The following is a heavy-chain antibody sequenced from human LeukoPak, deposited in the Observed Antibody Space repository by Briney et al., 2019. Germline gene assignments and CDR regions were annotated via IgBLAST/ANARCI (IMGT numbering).Heavy chain of an antibody. V-gene: IGHV3-23*01. CDR3: AKAGSYGSGSHFLYFDY. CDR2: IGSDT. CDR1: GFTFNNYA. J-gene: IGHJ4*02. Sequence: GGSLRLSCAASGFTFNNYAMTWVRQAPGKGLEWVSTIGSDTFYADSVEGRFTISRDNSKNTLYLQMNSLRAGDTAIYYCAKAGSYGSGSHFLYFDYWGQGTLVTVSS. D-gene: IGHD3-10*01.